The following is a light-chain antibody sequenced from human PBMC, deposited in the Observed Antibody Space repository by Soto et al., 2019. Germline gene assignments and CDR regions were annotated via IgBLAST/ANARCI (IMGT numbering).Light chain of an antibody. Sequence: QSVLTQPPSLSGAPGQRVTISCTGSSSNIGAGYDVHWYQQLPGTAPKLLIYDNVNRPSGVPDRFSGSKSGTSASLAITGLQAEDEADYYCQSFDNTLIGSVFGGGTKLTVL. CDR3: QSFDNTLIGSV. J-gene: IGLJ3*02. CDR2: DNV. CDR1: SSNIGAGYD. V-gene: IGLV1-40*01.